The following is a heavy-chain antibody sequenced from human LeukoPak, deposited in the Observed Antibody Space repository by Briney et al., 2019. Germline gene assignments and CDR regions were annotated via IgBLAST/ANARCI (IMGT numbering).Heavy chain of an antibody. CDR1: GYTFTGYY. CDR3: ARGPGYCSSTSCYPETGDYLFDY. CDR2: INPNSGGT. J-gene: IGHJ4*02. V-gene: IGHV1-2*04. D-gene: IGHD2-2*01. Sequence: ASVKVSCKASGYTFTGYYMHWVRQAPGQGLEWMGWINPNSGGTNYAQKFQGWVTMTRDTSISTAYMELSRLRSDDTAVYYCARGPGYCSSTSCYPETGDYLFDYWGQGTLVTVSS.